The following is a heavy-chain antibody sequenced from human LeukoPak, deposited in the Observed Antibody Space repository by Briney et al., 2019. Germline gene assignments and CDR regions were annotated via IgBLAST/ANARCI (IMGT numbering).Heavy chain of an antibody. V-gene: IGHV1-3*01. CDR1: GYTFTSYA. Sequence: ASVKVSCKASGYTFTSYAMHWVRQAPGQRLEWMGWINAGNGNTKYSQKFQGRVTITRDTSASTAYMELRSLKSDDTAVYYCARGTSSGLRGEYFMDVWGKGTAVIVSS. J-gene: IGHJ6*03. CDR2: INAGNGNT. CDR3: ARGTSSGLRGEYFMDV. D-gene: IGHD3-10*01.